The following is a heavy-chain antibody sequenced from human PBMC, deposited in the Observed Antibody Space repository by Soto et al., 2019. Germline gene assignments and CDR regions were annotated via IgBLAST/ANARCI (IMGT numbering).Heavy chain of an antibody. V-gene: IGHV4-34*01. CDR1: GGSFSGYY. CDR3: ARGRYFDWLSNEPKYYYYYMDV. Sequence: SETLSLTCAVYGGSFSGYYWSWIRQPPGKGLEWIGEINHSGSTNYNPSLKSRVTISVDTSKNQFSLKLSSVTAADTAVYYCARGRYFDWLSNEPKYYYYYMDVWGKGTTVTVSS. J-gene: IGHJ6*03. D-gene: IGHD3-9*01. CDR2: INHSGST.